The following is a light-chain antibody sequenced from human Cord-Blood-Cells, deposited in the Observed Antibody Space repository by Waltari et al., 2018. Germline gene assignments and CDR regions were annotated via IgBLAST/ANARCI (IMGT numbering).Light chain of an antibody. V-gene: IGLV3-21*04. J-gene: IGLJ1*01. CDR2: YDS. CDR3: QVWDSSSDHYV. Sequence: SYVLTQPHSVSVAPGKTARITCGGKNIGRKSVHWYQQKPGQAPVLVIYYDSDRPSGIPERFSGSNSGNTATLTISRVEAGDEADYYCQVWDSSSDHYVFGTGTKVTVL. CDR1: NIGRKS.